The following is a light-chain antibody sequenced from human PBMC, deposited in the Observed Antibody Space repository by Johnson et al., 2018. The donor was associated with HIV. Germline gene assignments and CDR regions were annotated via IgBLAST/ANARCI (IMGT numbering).Light chain of an antibody. J-gene: IGLJ1*01. CDR3: GTWDSGLGAVYV. CDR1: SSNIGNNY. CDR2: ENN. V-gene: IGLV1-51*02. Sequence: QSVLTQPPSVSAAPGQKVTISCSGSSSNIGNNYVSWYQQLPGTAPILLIYENNKRPSGIPDRFSGSKSGTSATLGITGLQTGDEADYYCGTWDSGLGAVYVFGPGTKVTVL.